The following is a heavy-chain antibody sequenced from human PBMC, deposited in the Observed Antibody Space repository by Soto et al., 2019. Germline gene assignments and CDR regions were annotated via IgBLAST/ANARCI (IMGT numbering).Heavy chain of an antibody. V-gene: IGHV3-21*01. CDR1: GFTFSSYS. CDR2: ISSSSSYI. D-gene: IGHD2-2*01. Sequence: GGSLRLSCAASGFTFSSYSMNWVRQAPGKGLEWVSSISSSSSYIYYADSVKGRFTISRDNAKNSLYLQMNSLRAEDTAVYYCARYCSSTSCPANSYYYYGMDVWGQGTTVTVSS. J-gene: IGHJ6*02. CDR3: ARYCSSTSCPANSYYYYGMDV.